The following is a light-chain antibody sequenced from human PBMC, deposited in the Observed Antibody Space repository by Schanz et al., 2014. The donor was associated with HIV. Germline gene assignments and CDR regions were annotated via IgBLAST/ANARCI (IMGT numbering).Light chain of an antibody. CDR1: SSNIGAGYD. CDR3: ATWDISLNGPV. Sequence: QSVLTQPPSVSGAPGQRVTISCTGSSSNIGAGYDVHWYKQLPETAPKLLMFGNNNRPSGVPDRFSGSKSGTSASLVISGLQSEDEADYYCATWDISLNGPVFGGGIKLTVL. J-gene: IGLJ2*01. CDR2: GNN. V-gene: IGLV1-40*01.